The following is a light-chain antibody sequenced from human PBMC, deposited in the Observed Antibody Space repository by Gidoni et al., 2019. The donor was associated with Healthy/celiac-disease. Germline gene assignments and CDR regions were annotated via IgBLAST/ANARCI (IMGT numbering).Light chain of an antibody. CDR2: DVS. Sequence: QSALTQPAAVSGSHGQSITISCTGTSSDVGGYNYVSWYQQHPGKAPKLMIYDVSNRPSGVSYRFSGSKSGTTASLTISGLQAEDEAYYYCSSYTSSSTRVFGGGTKLTVL. J-gene: IGLJ2*01. CDR1: SSDVGGYNY. V-gene: IGLV2-14*03. CDR3: SSYTSSSTRV.